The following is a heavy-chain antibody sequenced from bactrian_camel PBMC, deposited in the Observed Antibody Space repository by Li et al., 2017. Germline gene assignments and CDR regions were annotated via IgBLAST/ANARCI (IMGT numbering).Heavy chain of an antibody. CDR2: INGAGDT. CDR1: GFTISSAG. J-gene: IGHJ6*01. V-gene: IGHV3S10*01. CDR3: VRDPGNGLAFGY. Sequence: VQLVESGGGLVQPGGSLSLSCAASGFTISSAGMSWVRQAPGMGLEWVSGINGAGDTYYPDSMKGRFTISRDNAKNTVYLQMNSLEPEDTGVYYCVRDPGNGLAFGYGGQGTQVTVSS. D-gene: IGHD1*01.